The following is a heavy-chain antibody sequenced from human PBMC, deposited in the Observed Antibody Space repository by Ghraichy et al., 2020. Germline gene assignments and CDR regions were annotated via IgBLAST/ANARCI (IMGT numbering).Heavy chain of an antibody. D-gene: IGHD3-10*01. Sequence: GGSLRLSCSASGFSFNNSVMSWLRQAPGKRPEWVSSLSASGETSYYADSAKGRFTISRDNSRGTLRLQMNSLRAEDTAIYYCAKGSPHYSGSGSYPNWGQGTLGAVYS. V-gene: IGHV3-23*01. CDR2: LSASGETS. CDR3: AKGSPHYSGSGSYPN. CDR1: GFSFNNSV. J-gene: IGHJ4*02.